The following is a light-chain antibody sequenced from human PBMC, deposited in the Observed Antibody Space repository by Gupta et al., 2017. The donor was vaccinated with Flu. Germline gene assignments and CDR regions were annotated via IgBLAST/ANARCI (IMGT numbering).Light chain of an antibody. Sequence: IQLTQSPSSLSAPLGGRVTISCRASQDIHTYLNWYQQKPGKAPDVLIFAASTLQNGVPSRFSGSGSGREVTLTISSLQTDDFATYFCQESNNYNFGRGTRLE. CDR1: QDIHTY. V-gene: IGKV1-39*01. CDR3: QESNNYN. J-gene: IGKJ2*01. CDR2: AAS.